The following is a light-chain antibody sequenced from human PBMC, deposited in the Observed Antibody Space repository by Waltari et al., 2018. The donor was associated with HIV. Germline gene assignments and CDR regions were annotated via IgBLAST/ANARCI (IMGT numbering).Light chain of an antibody. J-gene: IGLJ2*01. CDR3: AAWDASAVV. Sequence: SYELTQPPSVSVSPGQTVVMSCSGDKLGDKYACWFQQTPGQSPVLIIDEDNKRPSGIPGRFSGSNSGNAATLTIRGTQVSDEADYYCAAWDASAVVFGGGTKLTV. CDR1: KLGDKY. V-gene: IGLV3-1*01. CDR2: EDN.